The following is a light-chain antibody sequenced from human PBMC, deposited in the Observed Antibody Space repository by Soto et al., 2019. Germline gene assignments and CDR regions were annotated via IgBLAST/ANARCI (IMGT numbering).Light chain of an antibody. Sequence: DIVMTQSPATLSSSPGDRATLSCRASQTVSNYLAWYHQKPGQAPTLLIYDASIMATGIPDRFSGSGSGTGFTLTNSSLDPEGFAVYYCPPCSSWPPITFGQGTRLEIK. CDR1: QTVSNY. CDR2: DAS. V-gene: IGKV3-11*01. J-gene: IGKJ5*01. CDR3: PPCSSWPPIT.